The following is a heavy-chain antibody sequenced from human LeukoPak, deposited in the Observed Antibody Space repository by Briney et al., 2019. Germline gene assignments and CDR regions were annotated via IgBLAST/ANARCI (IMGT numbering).Heavy chain of an antibody. J-gene: IGHJ6*03. CDR3: ARGLPSSYYYYYYMDV. D-gene: IGHD6-13*01. CDR2: INHSGST. V-gene: IGHV4-34*01. CDR1: GGSFSGYY. Sequence: PSETLSLTCAVYGGSFSGYYWSWIRQPPGKGLEWIGEINHSGSTNCNPSLKSRVTISVDTSKNQFSLKLSSVTAADTAVYYCARGLPSSYYYYYYMDVWGKGTTVTVSS.